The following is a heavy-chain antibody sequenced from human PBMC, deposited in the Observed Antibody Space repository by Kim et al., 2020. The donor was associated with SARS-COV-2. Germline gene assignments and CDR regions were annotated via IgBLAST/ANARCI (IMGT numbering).Heavy chain of an antibody. Sequence: ASVKVSCKASGYIFTSYAMNWVRQAPGQGLEWMGWINTNTGNPTYAQGFTGRFVFSLDTSVSTAYLQISSLKAEDTAVDYCARDGTTVVTQYYFDYWGQGTLVTVSS. J-gene: IGHJ4*02. CDR1: GYIFTSYA. CDR2: INTNTGNP. CDR3: ARDGTTVVTQYYFDY. V-gene: IGHV7-4-1*02. D-gene: IGHD4-17*01.